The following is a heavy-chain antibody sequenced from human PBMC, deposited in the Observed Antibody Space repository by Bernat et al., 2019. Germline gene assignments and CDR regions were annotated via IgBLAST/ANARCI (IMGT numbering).Heavy chain of an antibody. CDR2: IDPNSGDI. J-gene: IGHJ6*02. D-gene: IGHD1-1*01. Sequence: QVQLVQSGAEVKKPGSSVKVSCKASGYTFSAYYIHWVRQAPGQGLEWMGWIDPNSGDINYAQKFQGWVTMTRDTGISTVYLELSDDDTAIYYCARDPRGWIAGTGTYYFGMDVWGQGTTVTVSS. CDR3: ARDPRGWIAGTGTYYFGMDV. CDR1: GYTFSAYY. V-gene: IGHV1-2*04.